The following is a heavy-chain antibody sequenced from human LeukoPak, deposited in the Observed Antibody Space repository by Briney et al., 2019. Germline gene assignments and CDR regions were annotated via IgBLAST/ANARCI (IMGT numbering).Heavy chain of an antibody. Sequence: SVKVSCKASGGTFSSYAISWVRQAPGQGLEWMGGIIPIFGTANYAQKFQGRVTITADESTSTAYMELSSLRPEDTAVYYCARESGDSSGYYYGIFDYWGQGTLVTVSS. D-gene: IGHD3-22*01. V-gene: IGHV1-69*13. CDR1: GGTFSSYA. J-gene: IGHJ4*02. CDR2: IIPIFGTA. CDR3: ARESGDSSGYYYGIFDY.